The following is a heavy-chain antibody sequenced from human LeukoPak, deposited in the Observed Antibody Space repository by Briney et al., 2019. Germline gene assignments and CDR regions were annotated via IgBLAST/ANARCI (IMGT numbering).Heavy chain of an antibody. Sequence: PSETLSLTCTVSGGSISSSSYYWGWIRQPPGKGLEWIGSIYYSGSAYYNPSLKSRVTISVDTSKNQFSLKLSSVTAADTAVYYCARDGDYYGSGSPPDYWGQGTLVTVSS. D-gene: IGHD3-10*01. CDR1: GGSISSSSYY. V-gene: IGHV4-39*07. J-gene: IGHJ4*02. CDR2: IYYSGSA. CDR3: ARDGDYYGSGSPPDY.